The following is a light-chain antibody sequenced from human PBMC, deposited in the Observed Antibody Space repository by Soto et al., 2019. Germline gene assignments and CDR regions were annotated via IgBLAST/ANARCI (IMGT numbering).Light chain of an antibody. CDR3: GTWDSSLSAGL. Sequence: QAVVTQPPSVSAAPGQKVTISCSGISSNIGNNYVSWYQQLPGTAPKLLIYENNKRPSGIPDRFSGSKSGTSATLGITGLQTGDEADYYCGTWDSSLSAGLFGGGTKLTVL. V-gene: IGLV1-51*02. CDR2: ENN. J-gene: IGLJ3*02. CDR1: SSNIGNNY.